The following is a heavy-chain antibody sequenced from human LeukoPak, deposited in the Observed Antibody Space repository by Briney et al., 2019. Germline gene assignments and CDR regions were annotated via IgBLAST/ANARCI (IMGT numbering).Heavy chain of an antibody. D-gene: IGHD1-26*01. CDR1: GYSFSNYW. Sequence: GESLKISCKGSGYSFSNYWIGWVRQMPGKGLECMGIIYPGDSETRYSPSFQGQVTISADKSISTAYLQWSSLKASDTAMYYCARRRDLYSGSYYPFDYWGQGTLVTVSS. CDR3: ARRRDLYSGSYYPFDY. CDR2: IYPGDSET. J-gene: IGHJ4*02. V-gene: IGHV5-51*01.